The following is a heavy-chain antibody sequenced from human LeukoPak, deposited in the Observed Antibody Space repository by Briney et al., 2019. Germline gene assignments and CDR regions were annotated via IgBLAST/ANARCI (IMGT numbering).Heavy chain of an antibody. CDR3: ATGVYYDSSGYHAFARAFDI. D-gene: IGHD3-22*01. CDR2: FDPEDGET. J-gene: IGHJ3*02. V-gene: IGHV1-24*01. CDR1: GYTLTELS. Sequence: ASVKVSCKVSGYTLTELSMHWVRQAPGKGLEWMGGFDPEDGETIYAQKFQGRVTMTEDTSTDTAYMELSSLRSEDTAVYYCATGVYYDSSGYHAFARAFDIWGQGTMVTVSS.